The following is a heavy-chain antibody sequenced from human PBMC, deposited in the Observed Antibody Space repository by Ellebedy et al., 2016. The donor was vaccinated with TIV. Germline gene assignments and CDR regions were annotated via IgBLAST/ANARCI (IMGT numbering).Heavy chain of an antibody. CDR1: GGSISSYY. CDR2: IYYSGST. J-gene: IGHJ4*02. CDR3: ARAEYSSGWYQDYYFDY. Sequence: MPSETLSLTCTVSGGSISSYYWSWIRQPPGKGLEWIGYIYYSGSTNYNPSLKSRVTISVDTSKNQFSLKLSSVTAADTAVYYCARAEYSSGWYQDYYFDYWGQGTLVTVSS. D-gene: IGHD6-19*01. V-gene: IGHV4-59*01.